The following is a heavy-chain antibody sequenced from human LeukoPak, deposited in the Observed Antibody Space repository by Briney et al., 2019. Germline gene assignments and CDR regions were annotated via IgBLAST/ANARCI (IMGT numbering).Heavy chain of an antibody. CDR3: ARGRAVRGVITTRYFDY. V-gene: IGHV1-46*01. Sequence: ASVKVSCKASGYTFTSYYMHWLRQAPGQGLEWMGIINPSGGSTNYAQKFQGRVTITADESTSTAYMELSSLRSEDTAVYYCARGRAVRGVITTRYFDYWGQGTLVTVSS. D-gene: IGHD3-10*01. J-gene: IGHJ4*02. CDR1: GYTFTSYY. CDR2: INPSGGST.